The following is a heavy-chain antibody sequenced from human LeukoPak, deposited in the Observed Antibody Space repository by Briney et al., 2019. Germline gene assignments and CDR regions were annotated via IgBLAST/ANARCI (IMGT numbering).Heavy chain of an antibody. CDR1: GFTFSDYY. D-gene: IGHD1-14*01. CDR3: AKSVDQRRNCFDP. J-gene: IGHJ5*02. CDR2: ISSSGSTI. V-gene: IGHV3-11*01. Sequence: PGGSLRLSCAASGFTFSDYYMSWIRQAPGKGLEWVSYISSSGSTIYYADSVKGRFAISRDNAKNSLYLQMNSLRAEDTAVYYCAKSVDQRRNCFDPWGQGTLVTVSS.